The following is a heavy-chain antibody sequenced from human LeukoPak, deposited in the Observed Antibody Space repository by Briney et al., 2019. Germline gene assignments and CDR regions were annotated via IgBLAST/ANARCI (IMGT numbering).Heavy chain of an antibody. V-gene: IGHV3-7*01. CDR1: GFTFSSYW. J-gene: IGHJ4*02. CDR3: ARVPTRRIVVVIESGIDY. CDR2: IKQDGSEK. Sequence: GGSLRLSCAASGFTFSSYWMSWVRQAPGKGLEWVANIKQDGSEKYYVDSVKGRFTISRDNAKNSLYLQMNSLRAEDTAVYYCARVPTRRIVVVIESGIDYWGQGTLVTVSS. D-gene: IGHD3-22*01.